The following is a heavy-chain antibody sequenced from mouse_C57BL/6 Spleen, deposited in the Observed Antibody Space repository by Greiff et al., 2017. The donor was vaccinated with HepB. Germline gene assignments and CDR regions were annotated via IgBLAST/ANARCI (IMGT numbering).Heavy chain of an antibody. Sequence: EVKVVESGGGLVKPGGSLKLSCAASGFTFSDYGMHWVRQAPEKGLEWVAYISSGSSTIDYAETVKGRFTISRDNAKNTLFLQMTSLRSEDTAMYYCARCDGYYPYYFDYGGQGTTLTVSS. CDR1: GFTFSDYG. CDR2: ISSGSSTI. J-gene: IGHJ2*01. V-gene: IGHV5-17*01. D-gene: IGHD2-3*01. CDR3: ARCDGYYPYYFDY.